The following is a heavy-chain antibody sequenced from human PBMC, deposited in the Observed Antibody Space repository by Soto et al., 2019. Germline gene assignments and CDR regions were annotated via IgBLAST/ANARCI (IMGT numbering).Heavy chain of an antibody. CDR2: IYYSGST. V-gene: IGHV4-39*01. J-gene: IGHJ4*02. CDR1: GGSISRSSYY. Sequence: QLQLQESGPGLVKPSETLSLTCTVSGGSISRSSYYWGWIRQPPGKGLEWIGSIYYSGSTYYNPSLKSRVTISVDTSKNQFSLKLSSVTAADTAVYYCARRSSYLGDYLTNWGLGTLVTVSS. D-gene: IGHD4-17*01. CDR3: ARRSSYLGDYLTN.